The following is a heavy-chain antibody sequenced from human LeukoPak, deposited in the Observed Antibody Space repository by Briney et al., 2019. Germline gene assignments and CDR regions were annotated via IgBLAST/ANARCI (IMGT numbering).Heavy chain of an antibody. CDR2: IYTSGST. Sequence: SQTLSLTCTVSGGSISSGSYYWSWIRQPAGKGLEWIGRIYTSGSTNYNPSLKSRVTISVDTSKNQFSLKLSSVTAADTAVYYCARVSSDYGDYGSFDYWGQGTLVTVSS. D-gene: IGHD4-17*01. J-gene: IGHJ4*02. CDR1: GGSISSGSYY. V-gene: IGHV4-61*02. CDR3: ARVSSDYGDYGSFDY.